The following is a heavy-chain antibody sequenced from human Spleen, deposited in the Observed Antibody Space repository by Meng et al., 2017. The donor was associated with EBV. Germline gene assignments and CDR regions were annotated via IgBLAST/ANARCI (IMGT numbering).Heavy chain of an antibody. D-gene: IGHD2-2*01. CDR2: ISGVGLTA. V-gene: IGHV3-23*04. Sequence: EVQLVESGGGLVQPGGSLRLCGAASGFTLSSYAMSWVHQAPGRGLEWVSGISGVGLTAYYADSVKGRFSISRDNSKNTLYLQMNSLRVEDTAVYYCAKDPGSVVVPATTIDYWGQGTLVTVSS. CDR3: AKDPGSVVVPATTIDY. J-gene: IGHJ4*02. CDR1: GFTLSSYA.